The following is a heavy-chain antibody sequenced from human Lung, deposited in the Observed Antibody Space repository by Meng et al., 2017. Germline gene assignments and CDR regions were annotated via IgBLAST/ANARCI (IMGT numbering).Heavy chain of an antibody. CDR2: FSYTGST. CDR3: AGYSGRFSIHFDY. CDR1: GGSFRSSPW. Sequence: QVQLPESGPGLLKPSGTLSLTFAVAGGSFRSSPWWTWVRQPPGKGLQWIGEFSYTGSTNYNPSLESRLSMSIDEAKNHISLTLTSVTAADTAVYYCAGYSGRFSIHFDYWGQEALVTVSS. D-gene: IGHD1-26*01. V-gene: IGHV4-4*02. J-gene: IGHJ4*02.